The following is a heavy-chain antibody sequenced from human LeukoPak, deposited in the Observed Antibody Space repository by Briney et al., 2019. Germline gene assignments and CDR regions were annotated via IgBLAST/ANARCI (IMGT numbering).Heavy chain of an antibody. CDR2: ISYDGSNK. CDR3: AKEESSWLGHNFDY. D-gene: IGHD6-19*01. CDR1: GFTFSSYG. V-gene: IGHV3-30*18. J-gene: IGHJ4*02. Sequence: GGSLRLSCAASGFTFSSYGMHWVRQAPGRGLEWVAVISYDGSNKYYADSVKGRFTISRDNSKNTLYLQMNSLRAEDTAVYYCAKEESSWLGHNFDYWGQGTLVTVSS.